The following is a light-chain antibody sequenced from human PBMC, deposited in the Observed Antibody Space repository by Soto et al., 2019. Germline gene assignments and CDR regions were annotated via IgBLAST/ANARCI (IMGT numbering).Light chain of an antibody. J-gene: IGLJ2*01. CDR2: DVS. CDR1: SSDIGTFNY. V-gene: IGLV2-14*03. CDR3: SSYTSTGTLVI. Sequence: QSVLTQPASVSGSPGQSITISCTGTSSDIGTFNYVSWYQQHPGKAPKLMVYDVSNRPSGVSNRFSGSKSGNTASLTISGLQAEDEADYYCSSYTSTGTLVIFGGGTTLTVL.